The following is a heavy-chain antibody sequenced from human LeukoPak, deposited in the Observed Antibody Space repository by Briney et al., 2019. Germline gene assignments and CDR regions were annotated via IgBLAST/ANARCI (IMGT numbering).Heavy chain of an antibody. CDR2: MFHSGSS. D-gene: IGHD4-23*01. Sequence: SETLSLTCSVSGYSISGGYYWGWIRQPPGKGLEWIGNMFHSGSSFYNPSLKSRVTISVDTSKNQFSLMLNSVTAADTAVYYCARIDYGGNGFDPWGQGTLVTVPS. CDR1: GYSISGGYY. V-gene: IGHV4-38-2*02. J-gene: IGHJ5*02. CDR3: ARIDYGGNGFDP.